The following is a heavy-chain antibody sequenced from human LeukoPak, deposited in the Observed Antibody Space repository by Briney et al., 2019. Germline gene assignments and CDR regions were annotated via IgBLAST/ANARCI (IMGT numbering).Heavy chain of an antibody. Sequence: SETLSLTCTVSGGSISSYYWSWIRQPAGKRLEWIGRIYTSGSTNYNPSLKSRVTMSVDTSKNQFSLKLSSVTAADTAVYYCARDGMYYYGLGRRGWFDPWGQGTLVTVSS. CDR2: IYTSGST. CDR3: ARDGMYYYGLGRRGWFDP. J-gene: IGHJ5*02. CDR1: GGSISSYY. V-gene: IGHV4-4*07. D-gene: IGHD3-10*01.